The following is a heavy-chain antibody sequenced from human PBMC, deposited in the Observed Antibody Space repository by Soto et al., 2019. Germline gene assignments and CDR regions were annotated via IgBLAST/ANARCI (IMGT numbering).Heavy chain of an antibody. J-gene: IGHJ4*02. CDR3: VRDAHRGGDFDY. Sequence: EVELVESGGGLVQPGESLRLSCAASGFTFSSYWMVWVRQTTGKGLEWMANIKPDGTEKYYVDSVRGRFTISRDNAKNLLYLQMNSLRAEDTAVYYCVRDAHRGGDFDYWGQGTLVTVSS. CDR1: GFTFSSYW. CDR2: IKPDGTEK. D-gene: IGHD3-16*01. V-gene: IGHV3-7*05.